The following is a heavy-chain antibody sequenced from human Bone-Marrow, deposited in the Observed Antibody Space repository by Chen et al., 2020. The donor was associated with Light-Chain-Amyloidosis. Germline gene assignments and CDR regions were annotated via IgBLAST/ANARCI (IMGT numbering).Heavy chain of an antibody. CDR3: ARRRDGYNFDY. CDR1: GYPFPNYW. D-gene: IGHD5-12*01. J-gene: IGHJ4*02. Sequence: EVQLEQSGPEVKKPGESLKISCKGSGYPFPNYWIGWVRQMPGKGLEWMGVIYPDDPDARYSPSFAGQVTISADKSITTAYLQWRSLKASDTAMYYCARRRDGYNFDYWGQGTLVTVSS. CDR2: IYPDDPDA. V-gene: IGHV5-51*01.